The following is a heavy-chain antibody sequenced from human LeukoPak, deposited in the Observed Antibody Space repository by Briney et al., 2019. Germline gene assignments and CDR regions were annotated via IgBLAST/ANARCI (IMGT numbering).Heavy chain of an antibody. V-gene: IGHV4-59*02. D-gene: IGHD7-27*01. Sequence: PETPSLTCANSGGSVSDYYGSWIRPSPGKGVEWIGYIYYTGSTTYNPSLQRRVTISAQTTKQQFSLKLSSVAAAARAGHCFACRKLGNHYWGRGTLVSVST. J-gene: IGHJ4*02. CDR3: ACRKLGNHY. CDR1: GGSVSDYY. CDR2: IYYTGST.